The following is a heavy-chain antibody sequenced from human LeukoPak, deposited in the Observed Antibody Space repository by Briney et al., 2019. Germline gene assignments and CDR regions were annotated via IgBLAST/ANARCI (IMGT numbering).Heavy chain of an antibody. D-gene: IGHD1-26*01. CDR1: GGSSSSYY. Sequence: SETLSLTCTVSGGSSSSYYWSWIRQPAGKGLEWIGRIYTSGSTNYNPSLKSRVTMSVDTSKNQFSLKLSSVTAADTAVYYCASGGSKRAFDIWGQGTMVTVSS. CDR2: IYTSGST. CDR3: ASGGSKRAFDI. J-gene: IGHJ3*02. V-gene: IGHV4-4*07.